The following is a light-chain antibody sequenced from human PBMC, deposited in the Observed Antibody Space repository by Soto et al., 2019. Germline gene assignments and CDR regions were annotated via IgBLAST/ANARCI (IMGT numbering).Light chain of an antibody. J-gene: IGLJ3*02. CDR2: TDN. CDR1: SSNHGTHH. V-gene: IGLV1-44*01. Sequence: QSVLTQPPSASGTPGQRVTLSCSGSSSNHGTHHVNWYQQLPGTAPKIIIYTDNQRPSGVPDPVSGSKSGTSASLAISGLQSDDEPDYHCATRDERLSGRVFGGGTKLTVL. CDR3: ATRDERLSGRV.